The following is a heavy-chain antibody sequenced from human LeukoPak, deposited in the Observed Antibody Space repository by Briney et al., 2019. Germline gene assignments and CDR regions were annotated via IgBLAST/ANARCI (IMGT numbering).Heavy chain of an antibody. CDR1: GFTFRNYA. CDR3: ARDHRWGFDY. V-gene: IGHV3-21*01. D-gene: IGHD7-27*01. CDR2: ISSSSTYI. J-gene: IGHJ4*02. Sequence: GGSLRLSCAASGFTFRNYAMNWVRQAPGKGLEWVSFISSSSTYIYYADSVKGRFTISRDNAKNSLYLQMDSLRAEDTAVYYCARDHRWGFDYWGRGTLVTVSS.